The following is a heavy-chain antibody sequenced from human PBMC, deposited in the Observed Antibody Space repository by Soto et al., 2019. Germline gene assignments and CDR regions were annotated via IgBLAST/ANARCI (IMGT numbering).Heavy chain of an antibody. J-gene: IGHJ4*02. CDR1: GGTFSSYA. CDR2: IIPIFGTA. V-gene: IGHV1-69*13. CDR3: ASGVPGVTQYYFDY. Sequence: SVKVSCKASGGTFSSYAISWVRQAPGQGLEWMGGIIPIFGTANYAQKFQGRVTITADESTSTAYMELSSLRSEDTAVYYCASGVPGVTQYYFDYWGQGTLGNVSS. D-gene: IGHD3-10*01.